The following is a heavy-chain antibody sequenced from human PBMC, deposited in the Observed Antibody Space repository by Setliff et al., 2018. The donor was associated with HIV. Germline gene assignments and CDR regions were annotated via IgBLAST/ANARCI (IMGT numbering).Heavy chain of an antibody. CDR3: ARNIAARPISY. Sequence: KASETLSLTCTVSGGSISSYYWNWIRQPAGKQLEWIGHIYKSGSTNYNPSLKSRVTITADTSTNQFSLKLSSVTAADTAVYYCARNIAARPISYWGQGALVTVSS. V-gene: IGHV4-4*07. CDR1: GGSISSYY. J-gene: IGHJ4*02. D-gene: IGHD6-6*01. CDR2: IYKSGST.